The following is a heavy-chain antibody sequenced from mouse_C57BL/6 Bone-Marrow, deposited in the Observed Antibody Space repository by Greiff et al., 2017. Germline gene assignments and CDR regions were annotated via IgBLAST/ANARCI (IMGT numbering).Heavy chain of an antibody. CDR3: TTDYSILWFAY. CDR1: GFNIKDYY. V-gene: IGHV14-1*01. D-gene: IGHD2-5*01. Sequence: EVQLQQSGAELVRPGASVKLSCTASGFNIKDYYMHWVKQRPEQGLEWIGRIDPEDGDTEYAPKFQGKATMTADTSSNTAYLQLSSLTSEDTAVYYCTTDYSILWFAYWGQGTLVTVSA. CDR2: IDPEDGDT. J-gene: IGHJ3*01.